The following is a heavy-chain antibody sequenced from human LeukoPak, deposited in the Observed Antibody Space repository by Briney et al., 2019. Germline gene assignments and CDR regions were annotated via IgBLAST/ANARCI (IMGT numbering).Heavy chain of an antibody. Sequence: GGSLRLSCAASEFTFSSYWMHWVRQAPGKGLVWVSRVSSDGSSTTYAGSVKGRFTISRDNAKNTLYLQMNSLRAEDTAVYYCARSRGGSWAPFAFDIWGQGTMVTVSS. V-gene: IGHV3-74*01. D-gene: IGHD6-13*01. J-gene: IGHJ3*02. CDR3: ARSRGGSWAPFAFDI. CDR1: EFTFSSYW. CDR2: VSSDGSST.